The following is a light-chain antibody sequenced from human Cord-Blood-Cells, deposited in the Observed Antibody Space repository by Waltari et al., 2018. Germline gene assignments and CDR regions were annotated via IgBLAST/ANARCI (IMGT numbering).Light chain of an antibody. CDR3: CSYAGSSTVV. Sequence: QSALTQPASVSGSPGQSITISCTGTRSDVGSYNLVSWYQQHPGKAPKLMIYEGSKLPSGVSNRFSGSKSGNTSSLTISGLQAEDEADYYCCSYAGSSTVVFGGGTKLTVL. V-gene: IGLV2-23*01. CDR2: EGS. J-gene: IGLJ2*01. CDR1: RSDVGSYNL.